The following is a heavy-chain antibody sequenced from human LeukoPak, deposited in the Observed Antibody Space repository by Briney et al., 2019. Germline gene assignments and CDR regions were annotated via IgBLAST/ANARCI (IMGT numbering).Heavy chain of an antibody. Sequence: SVKVSCKASGGTFSSYAISWVRQAPGQGLEWMGGIIPIFGTANYAQKFQGRVTITADESTSTAYMELSSLRSEDTAVYYCARYYYDSSGYYHFDYWGQGTLVTVSS. D-gene: IGHD3-22*01. CDR3: ARYYYDSSGYYHFDY. CDR2: IIPIFGTA. J-gene: IGHJ4*02. V-gene: IGHV1-69*13. CDR1: GGTFSSYA.